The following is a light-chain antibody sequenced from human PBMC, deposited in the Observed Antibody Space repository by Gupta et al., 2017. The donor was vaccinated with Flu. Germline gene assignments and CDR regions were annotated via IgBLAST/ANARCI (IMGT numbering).Light chain of an antibody. CDR1: TFPRQY. Sequence: SAELTQPPSVSVSPGQTARITCSGDTFPRQYASWYQQRPGQAPVLLIYKDTERPSGIPERFAGSSSGKTVKLNISGVQAEGEADYYCQSKVNVETGVFGGGTKLTVL. CDR2: KDT. J-gene: IGLJ3*02. CDR3: QSKVNVETGV. V-gene: IGLV3-25*03.